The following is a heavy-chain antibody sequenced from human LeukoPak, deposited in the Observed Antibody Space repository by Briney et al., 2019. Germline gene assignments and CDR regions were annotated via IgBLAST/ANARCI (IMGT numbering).Heavy chain of an antibody. Sequence: GGSLRLSCAVSGFTFSSYAMSWVRQAPGKGLEWVSSISGSAVTTYYADSVKGRFTISRDNSKNTLYLRMNSLRAEDTAVYYCAPDPNKWLRNYWGQGTLVTVSS. CDR2: ISGSAVTT. J-gene: IGHJ4*02. D-gene: IGHD5-12*01. CDR1: GFTFSSYA. CDR3: APDPNKWLRNY. V-gene: IGHV3-23*01.